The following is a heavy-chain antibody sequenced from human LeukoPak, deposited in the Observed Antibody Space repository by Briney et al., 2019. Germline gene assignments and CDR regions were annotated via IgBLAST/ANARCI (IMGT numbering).Heavy chain of an antibody. D-gene: IGHD6-13*01. Sequence: NPSETLSLTCTVSGGSISSYYWSWIRQPAGKGLEWIGRIYTSGSTNYNPSLKSRVTISVDTSKNQFSLKLSSVTAADTAVYYCARGLSQERDSSSWFYYYYYYMDVWGKGTTVTVSS. V-gene: IGHV4-4*07. J-gene: IGHJ6*03. CDR1: GGSISSYY. CDR3: ARGLSQERDSSSWFYYYYYYMDV. CDR2: IYTSGST.